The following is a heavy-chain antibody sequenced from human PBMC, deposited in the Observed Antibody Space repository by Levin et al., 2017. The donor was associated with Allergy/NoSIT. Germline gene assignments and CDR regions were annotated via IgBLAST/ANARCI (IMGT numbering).Heavy chain of an antibody. D-gene: IGHD5-12*01. CDR3: ARSSRGYGTFDY. J-gene: IGHJ4*02. Sequence: GGSLRLSCAASGFTFSSYAMSWVRQAPGKGLEWVSAIYASADSIYYSDSVKGRFTISRDSSKNTLYLHMNSLRAEDTAVYYSARSSRGYGTFDYWGKGTLVTVSS. CDR2: IYASADSI. CDR1: GFTFSSYA. V-gene: IGHV3-23*01.